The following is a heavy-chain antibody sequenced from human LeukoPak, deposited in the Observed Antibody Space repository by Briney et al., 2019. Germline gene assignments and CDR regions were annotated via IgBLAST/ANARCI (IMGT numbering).Heavy chain of an antibody. Sequence: SETLSLTCTVSSGSISSYYWSWIRQSPGKGLEWIGYMHYSGSTNYSPSLKSRVTISVDRSKNQFSLKLNSVTAADTAVYYCARDRLRWPKIDYWGQGTLVTVSS. V-gene: IGHV4-59*12. CDR2: MHYSGST. J-gene: IGHJ4*02. D-gene: IGHD4-23*01. CDR3: ARDRLRWPKIDY. CDR1: SGSISSYY.